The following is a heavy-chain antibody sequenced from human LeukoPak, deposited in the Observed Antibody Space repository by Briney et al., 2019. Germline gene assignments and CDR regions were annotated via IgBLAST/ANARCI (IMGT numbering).Heavy chain of an antibody. CDR2: ISGSGSST. CDR1: GFTFSSYG. Sequence: GGSLRLSCAASGFTFSSYGMSWVRQAPGEGLEWVSAISGSGSSTYYADSVKGRFTISRDNSKNTLYLQMNSLRAEDTAVYYCAKDRERSSSWYWGYYFDYWGQGTLVTVSS. D-gene: IGHD6-13*01. CDR3: AKDRERSSSWYWGYYFDY. V-gene: IGHV3-23*01. J-gene: IGHJ4*02.